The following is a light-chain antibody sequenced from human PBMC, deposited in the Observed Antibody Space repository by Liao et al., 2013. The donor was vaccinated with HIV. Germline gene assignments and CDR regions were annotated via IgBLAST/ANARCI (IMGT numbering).Light chain of an antibody. V-gene: IGLV3-25*03. J-gene: IGLJ2*01. CDR2: KDS. CDR1: NIGGKS. CDR3: QSADSSGTYVV. Sequence: SYELTQPPSVSVAPGKTARMTCGGNNIGGKSVHWYQQQPGQAPVLVIYKDSERPSGIPERFSGSSSGTTVTLTISGVQAEDEADYYCQSADSSGTYVVFGGGTKLTVL.